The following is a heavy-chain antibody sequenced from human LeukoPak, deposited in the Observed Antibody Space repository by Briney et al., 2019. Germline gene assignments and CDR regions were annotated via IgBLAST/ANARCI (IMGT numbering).Heavy chain of an antibody. CDR3: AKNAGYSYGLYYFDY. CDR2: IISSGAVT. D-gene: IGHD5-18*01. J-gene: IGHJ4*02. Sequence: GGSLRLSCAASGFTFSSYGMSWVRQAPGKGLEWVSSIISSGAVTYYADSLKGRFTISRDNSKNTVYLQMDSLRAEDSAIYYCAKNAGYSYGLYYFDYWGQGTLVTVS. V-gene: IGHV3-23*01. CDR1: GFTFSSYG.